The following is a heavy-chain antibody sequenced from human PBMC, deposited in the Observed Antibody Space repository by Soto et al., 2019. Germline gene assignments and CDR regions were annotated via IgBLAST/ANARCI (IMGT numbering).Heavy chain of an antibody. CDR1: GGSISSSSYY. J-gene: IGHJ4*02. CDR3: ARHGGYCSGGSCYSGPYYFDY. Sequence: SETLSLTCTVSGGSISSSSYYWGWIRQPPGKGLEWIGSIYYSGSTYYNPSLKSRVTISVDTSKNQFSLKLSSVTAADTAVYYCARHGGYCSGGSCYSGPYYFDYWGQGTLVTVSS. V-gene: IGHV4-39*01. CDR2: IYYSGST. D-gene: IGHD2-15*01.